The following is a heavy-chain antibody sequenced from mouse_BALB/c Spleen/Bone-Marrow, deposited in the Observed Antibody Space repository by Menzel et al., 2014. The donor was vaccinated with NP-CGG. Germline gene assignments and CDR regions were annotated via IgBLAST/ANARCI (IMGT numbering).Heavy chain of an antibody. CDR1: GFNTKDYY. CDR3: NEGYGNYGY. CDR2: IDPENGDT. V-gene: IGHV14-4*02. J-gene: IGHJ2*01. D-gene: IGHD2-10*02. Sequence: EVQVVESGAELVRSGASVKLSCTASGFNTKDYYMHWVKQRPEQGLEWIGWIDPENGDTEYAPKFQGKATMTADTSSNTAYLQLSSLASEDTAVYYCNEGYGNYGYWGQGTTLTVSS.